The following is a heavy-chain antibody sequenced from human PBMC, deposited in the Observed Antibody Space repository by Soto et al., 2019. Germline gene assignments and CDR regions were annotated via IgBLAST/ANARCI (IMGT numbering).Heavy chain of an antibody. CDR1: GAPRTGFS. Sequence: QVQLVQSGAEVKRPGSSVKVSCRASGAPRTGFSFSWVRQAPGQGLEWVGGVLPIFERSNYAPGFQGRVTITEDESTDTAYMELTALSVADTAMYYWVSGYYYSVWATWGQGTLITVSS. V-gene: IGHV1-69*01. CDR2: VLPIFERS. CDR3: VSGYYYSVWAT. D-gene: IGHD3-22*01. J-gene: IGHJ5*02.